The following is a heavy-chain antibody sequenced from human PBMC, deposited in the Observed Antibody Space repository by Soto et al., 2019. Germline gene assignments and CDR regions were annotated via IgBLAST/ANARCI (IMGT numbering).Heavy chain of an antibody. D-gene: IGHD3-22*01. CDR3: ARDHNYDSSGYYYAFDI. Sequence: GASVKVSCKASGYTFTGYYMHWVRQAPGQGLEWMGWINPNSGGTNYAQKFQGWVTMTRDTSISTAYMELSRLRSDDTAVYYCARDHNYDSSGYYYAFDIWGQGTMVTVSS. CDR2: INPNSGGT. CDR1: GYTFTGYY. J-gene: IGHJ3*02. V-gene: IGHV1-2*04.